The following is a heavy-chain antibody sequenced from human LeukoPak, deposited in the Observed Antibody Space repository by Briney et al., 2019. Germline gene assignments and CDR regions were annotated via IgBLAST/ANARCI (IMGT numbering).Heavy chain of an antibody. V-gene: IGHV3-30*02. CDR2: IRYEGSNK. D-gene: IGHD5-24*01. CDR1: GFTFSSYG. J-gene: IGHJ4*02. CDR3: ASVRGGDAYTPFDY. Sequence: GRSLRLSCAASGFTFSSYGMHWVRQAPGKGLEWVAFIRYEGSNKYYAESVKDRFTNSRDNSKNTLHLQMNSRRAEDTAVYYCASVRGGDAYTPFDYWGQGTLVTVSS.